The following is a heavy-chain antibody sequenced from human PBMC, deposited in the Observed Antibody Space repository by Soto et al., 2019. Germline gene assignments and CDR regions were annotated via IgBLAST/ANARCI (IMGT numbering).Heavy chain of an antibody. CDR3: ATPSSSYSSSSHFDY. V-gene: IGHV3-30-3*01. CDR2: ISYDGSSK. D-gene: IGHD6-6*01. J-gene: IGHJ4*02. Sequence: SGGSLRLSCAASGFTFSSYAMHWVRQAPGKGLEWVALISYDGSSKYYADSVKGRFTISRDNSKSTLYLQMNSLRTEDTAVYYCATPSSSYSSSSHFDYWGQGTPVTVSS. CDR1: GFTFSSYA.